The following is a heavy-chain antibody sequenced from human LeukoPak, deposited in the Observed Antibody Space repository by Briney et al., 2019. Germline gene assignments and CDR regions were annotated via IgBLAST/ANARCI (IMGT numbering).Heavy chain of an antibody. J-gene: IGHJ6*02. Sequence: PSETLSLTCTVSGGSISSYYWSWIRQPPGKGLEWIGYIYYSGSTNYNPSLKSRVTISVDTSKNQFSLKLSSVTAADTAVYYCAREGDTMVRGYGMDVWGQGTTVTVSS. V-gene: IGHV4-59*01. CDR1: GGSISSYY. CDR2: IYYSGST. CDR3: AREGDTMVRGYGMDV. D-gene: IGHD3-10*01.